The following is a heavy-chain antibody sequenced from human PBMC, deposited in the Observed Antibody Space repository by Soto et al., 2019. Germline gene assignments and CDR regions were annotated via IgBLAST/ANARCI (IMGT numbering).Heavy chain of an antibody. J-gene: IGHJ6*03. D-gene: IGHD5-12*01. CDR1: GFTFSSYS. Sequence: EVQLVESGGGLVQPGGSLRLSCAASGFTFSSYSMNWVRQAPGKGLEWVSYISSSSSTIYYADSVKGRFTISRDNAKNSLYLQMNSLRAEDTAVYYCARVLESEWLRAYYYYMDVWGQGTTVTVSS. CDR2: ISSSSSTI. V-gene: IGHV3-48*01. CDR3: ARVLESEWLRAYYYYMDV.